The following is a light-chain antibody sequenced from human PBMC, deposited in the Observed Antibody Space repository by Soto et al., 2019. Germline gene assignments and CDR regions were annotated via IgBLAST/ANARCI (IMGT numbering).Light chain of an antibody. CDR3: QQYINLWT. V-gene: IGKV3-15*01. J-gene: IGKJ1*01. Sequence: ESVLTQSPGTLSLSPGERATLSCRASQSVSSNYLAWYQQKPGQAPRLLIYGASTRATGIPARFSGSGSGTEFTLTISSLQSEDFAVYYCQQYINLWTFGQGTKVDIK. CDR2: GAS. CDR1: QSVSSN.